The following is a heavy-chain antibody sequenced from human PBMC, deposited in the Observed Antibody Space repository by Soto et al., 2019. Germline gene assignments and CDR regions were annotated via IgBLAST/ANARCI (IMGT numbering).Heavy chain of an antibody. J-gene: IGHJ4*02. CDR1: GDSITSNSYF. Sequence: SETLSLTCTVSGDSITSNSYFWAWIRQPPGKGLEWIGHIYDGGTTYSSPSLKGRVTISADTSETQFSLKLSSVSAADTAVYYCARGPSGDKIDYWGQGIQVTVSS. V-gene: IGHV4-39*07. CDR2: IYDGGTT. D-gene: IGHD7-27*01. CDR3: ARGPSGDKIDY.